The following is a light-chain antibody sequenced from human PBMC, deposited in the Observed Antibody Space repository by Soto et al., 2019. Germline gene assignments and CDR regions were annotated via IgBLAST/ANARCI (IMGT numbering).Light chain of an antibody. CDR1: QSVSSNY. CDR3: QQRSNWPPGVT. V-gene: IGKV3-11*01. Sequence: EIVLTQSPGTLSLSPGERATLSCRASQSVSSNYLASYQQKPGQAPRLLIFGASNRATGMPARFSGSGSGTDFTLTISSLEPEDFAVYYCQQRSNWPPGVTFCQGTRLEIK. J-gene: IGKJ5*01. CDR2: GAS.